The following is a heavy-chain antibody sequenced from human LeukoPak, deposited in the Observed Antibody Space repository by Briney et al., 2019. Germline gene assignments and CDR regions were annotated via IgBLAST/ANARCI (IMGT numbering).Heavy chain of an antibody. D-gene: IGHD3/OR15-3a*01. CDR3: ARDLGYDFADH. Sequence: GGSLRLSCAVSGFTFSDYYMNWIRRAPGKGLEWVSYISSTGNTIFYADSVKGRFTVSRDNAHNPLYLQMNSLRAEDTAVYYCARDLGYDFADHWGQGTLVTVSS. J-gene: IGHJ4*02. CDR2: ISSTGNTI. V-gene: IGHV3-11*01. CDR1: GFTFSDYY.